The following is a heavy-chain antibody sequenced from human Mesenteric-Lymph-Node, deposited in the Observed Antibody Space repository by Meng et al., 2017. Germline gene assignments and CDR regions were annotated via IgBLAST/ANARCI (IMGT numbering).Heavy chain of an antibody. Sequence: SVKVSCKASGGTFSSYTISWVRQAPGQGLEWMGRIIPILGIANYAQKFQGRVTITADKSTSTAYMELSSLRSEDTAVYYCAARKDSTTWRDAFDIWGQGTMVTVSS. CDR2: IIPILGIA. J-gene: IGHJ3*02. CDR3: AARKDSTTWRDAFDI. D-gene: IGHD6-13*01. V-gene: IGHV1-69*02. CDR1: GGTFSSYT.